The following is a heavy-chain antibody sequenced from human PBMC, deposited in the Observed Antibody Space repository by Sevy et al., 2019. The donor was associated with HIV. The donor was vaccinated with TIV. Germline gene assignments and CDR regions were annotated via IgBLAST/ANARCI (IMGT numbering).Heavy chain of an antibody. D-gene: IGHD6-19*01. CDR2: ISAYNGNT. CDR3: ARDLCSSGWCNYMDV. Sequence: ASVKVSCKASGYTFTSYGISWVRQAPGQGLEWMGWISAYNGNTNYAQKLQGRVTRTTDTSTSTAYMELRSLRSDDTAVYYCARDLCSSGWCNYMDVWGKGTTVTVSS. CDR1: GYTFTSYG. V-gene: IGHV1-18*01. J-gene: IGHJ6*03.